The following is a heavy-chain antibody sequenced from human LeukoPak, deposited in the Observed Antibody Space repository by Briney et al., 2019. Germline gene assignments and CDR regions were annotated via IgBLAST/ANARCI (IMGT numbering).Heavy chain of an antibody. V-gene: IGHV1-69*13. CDR1: GGTFISYA. CDR3: ASGALSELGELSSTPFDY. J-gene: IGHJ4*02. Sequence: SVKVSCKASGGTFISYAISWVRQAPGQGLEWMGGIIPIFGTANYAQKFQGRVTITADESTSTAYMELSSLRSEDTAVYYCASGALSELGELSSTPFDYWGQGTLVTVSS. CDR2: IIPIFGTA. D-gene: IGHD3-16*02.